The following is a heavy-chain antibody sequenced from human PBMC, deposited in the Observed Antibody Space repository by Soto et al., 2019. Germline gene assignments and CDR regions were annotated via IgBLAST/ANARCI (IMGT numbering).Heavy chain of an antibody. Sequence: SLRLSCAASGFTFSSDWMHWVRQAAGKGLVWVSRINMDGSSTNYADSVKGRLTISRDNAKNTLFLQMDSLRIEDTATYYCARPIVLGRVPSGHGAFGCWGQGALVTVSS. CDR3: ARPIVLGRVPSGHGAFGC. CDR2: INMDGSST. V-gene: IGHV3-74*01. CDR1: GFTFSSDW. D-gene: IGHD1-26*01. J-gene: IGHJ4*02.